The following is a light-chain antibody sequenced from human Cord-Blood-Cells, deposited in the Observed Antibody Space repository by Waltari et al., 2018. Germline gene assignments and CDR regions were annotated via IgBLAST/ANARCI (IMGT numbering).Light chain of an antibody. J-gene: IGLJ3*02. CDR3: SSYTSSSTWV. V-gene: IGLV2-14*03. CDR1: SSDVGGYNY. CDR2: DVS. Sequence: QSALTQPASVSGSPGQSITISCTGTSSDVGGYNYVSWDQQHPGKAPKHMMYDVSNRPSGVSNRCSGSKSGNTASLTISGLQAEDGADYYCSSYTSSSTWVVGGGTKLTVL.